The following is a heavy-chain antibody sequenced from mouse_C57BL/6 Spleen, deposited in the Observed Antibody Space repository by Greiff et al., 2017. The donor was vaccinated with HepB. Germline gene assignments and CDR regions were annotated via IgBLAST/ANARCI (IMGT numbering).Heavy chain of an antibody. CDR1: GYAFRSYW. CDR3: ARWKIYYGLDY. D-gene: IGHD2-1*01. CDR2: IYPGDGDT. Sequence: VQLQQSGAELVKPGASVKISCKASGYAFRSYWMNWVKQRPGKGLEGIGQIYPGDGDTNYNGKFKGKATLTADKSSSTAYMQLSSLTSEDSAVYFCARWKIYYGLDYWGQGTTLTVSS. J-gene: IGHJ2*01. V-gene: IGHV1-80*01.